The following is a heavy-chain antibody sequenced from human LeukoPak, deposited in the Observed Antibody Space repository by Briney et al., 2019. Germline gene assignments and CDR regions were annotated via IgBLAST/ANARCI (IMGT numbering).Heavy chain of an antibody. Sequence: GGSLRLSCAASEFIFSNYSMNWVRQAPGKGLERVSYISFGSSTIYYADSVKGRFTISRDNSKNTLYLQMNSLRAEDTAVYYCARRAGDYSHPYDYWGQGTLVTVSS. D-gene: IGHD3-22*01. CDR1: EFIFSNYS. CDR2: ISFGSSTI. J-gene: IGHJ4*02. CDR3: ARRAGDYSHPYDY. V-gene: IGHV3-48*01.